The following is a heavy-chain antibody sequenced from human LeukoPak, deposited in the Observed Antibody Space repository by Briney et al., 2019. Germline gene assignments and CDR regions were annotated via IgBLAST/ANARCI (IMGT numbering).Heavy chain of an antibody. CDR2: IKQDGSEK. V-gene: IGHV3-7*01. Sequence: GGSLRLSCAAAGFTFSSYWMSWVRQAPGKGLEWVANIKQDGSEKYYVDSVKGRFTISRDNAKNSLYLQMNSLRAEDTAVYYCARACPPTYDGSGFDYWGQGTLVTVSS. CDR1: GFTFSSYW. D-gene: IGHD3-10*01. J-gene: IGHJ4*02. CDR3: ARACPPTYDGSGFDY.